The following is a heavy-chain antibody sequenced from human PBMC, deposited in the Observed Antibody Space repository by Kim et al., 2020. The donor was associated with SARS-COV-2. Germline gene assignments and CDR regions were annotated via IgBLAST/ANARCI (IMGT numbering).Heavy chain of an antibody. CDR3: AKDTGGPWNYAGIDY. J-gene: IGHJ4*02. D-gene: IGHD1-7*01. Sequence: GGSLRLSCAASGFTFDDYTMHWVRQAPGKGLEWVSLISWDGGSTYYADSVKGRFTISRDNSKNSLYLQMNSLRTEDTALYYCAKDTGGPWNYAGIDYWGQGTLVTVSS. CDR1: GFTFDDYT. V-gene: IGHV3-43*01. CDR2: ISWDGGST.